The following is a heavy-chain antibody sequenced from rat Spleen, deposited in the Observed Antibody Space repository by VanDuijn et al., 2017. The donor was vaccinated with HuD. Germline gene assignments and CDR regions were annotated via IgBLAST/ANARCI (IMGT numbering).Heavy chain of an antibody. Sequence: EVQLVESGGGLVQPGRSLKLSCAASGFTFSDYNMAWVRQAPTKGLEWVATISTSGGSTYYRDSVKGRFTISRDNAENTVYLQMNSLRSEDTATYFCGKDMNYFSTYPFYLMGAWGQGTSVTVSS. D-gene: IGHD1-2*01. CDR2: ISTSGGST. CDR1: GFTFSDYN. J-gene: IGHJ4*01. V-gene: IGHV5-27*01. CDR3: GKDMNYFSTYPFYLMGA.